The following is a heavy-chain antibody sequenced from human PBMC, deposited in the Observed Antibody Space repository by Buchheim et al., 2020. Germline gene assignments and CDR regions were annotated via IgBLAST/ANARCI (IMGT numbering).Heavy chain of an antibody. Sequence: EVQLVESGGGLVQPGGSLRLSCAASGFTFSSYEMNWVRQAPGKGLEWVSYISSSGSTIYYADSVKGRFTISRDNAKNSLFLQRNRLRAEDTAVYYCARALLEEQELELFDYWGQGTL. CDR2: ISSSGSTI. J-gene: IGHJ4*02. D-gene: IGHD1-7*01. V-gene: IGHV3-48*03. CDR1: GFTFSSYE. CDR3: ARALLEEQELELFDY.